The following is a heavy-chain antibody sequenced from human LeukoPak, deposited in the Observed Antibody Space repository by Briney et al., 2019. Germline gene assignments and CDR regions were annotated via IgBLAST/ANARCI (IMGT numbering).Heavy chain of an antibody. CDR1: GFTVSSNY. Sequence: GGSLRLSCAASGFTVSSNYMSRVRQAPGKGLEWVSVIYSGGSTYYADSVKGRFTISRDNAKNSLYLQMNSLRAEDTAVYYCAREGRPDYGLAYWGQGTLVTVSS. V-gene: IGHV3-53*01. CDR3: AREGRPDYGLAY. J-gene: IGHJ4*02. CDR2: IYSGGST. D-gene: IGHD4-17*01.